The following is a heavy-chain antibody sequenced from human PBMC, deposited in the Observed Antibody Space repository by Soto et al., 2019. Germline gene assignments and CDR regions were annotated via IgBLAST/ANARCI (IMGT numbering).Heavy chain of an antibody. D-gene: IGHD3-10*01. CDR1: GFTFSSYA. J-gene: IGHJ6*02. CDR2: ISGSGGST. V-gene: IGHV3-23*01. CDR3: AKSRLTMVRGVHYYYYGMDV. Sequence: GGSLRLSCAASGFTFSSYAMSWVRQAPGKGLEWVSAISGSGGSTYYADSVKGRFTTSRDNSKNTLYLQMNSLRAEDTAVYYCAKSRLTMVRGVHYYYYGMDVWGQGTTVTVSS.